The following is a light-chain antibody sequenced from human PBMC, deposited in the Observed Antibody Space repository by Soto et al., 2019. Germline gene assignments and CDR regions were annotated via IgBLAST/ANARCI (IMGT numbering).Light chain of an antibody. CDR2: RAS. CDR3: QQSYSSPPWT. CDR1: QIISTY. V-gene: IGKV1-39*01. J-gene: IGKJ1*01. Sequence: DIQMTQSPSSLSASVGDRVTISCRASQIISTYLNWYQQKPGTAPRLLIYRASSVKSGVSPRFSGSGSGRDFTLTISSLRPEDIATYFCQQSYSSPPWTFGQGTKVEVK.